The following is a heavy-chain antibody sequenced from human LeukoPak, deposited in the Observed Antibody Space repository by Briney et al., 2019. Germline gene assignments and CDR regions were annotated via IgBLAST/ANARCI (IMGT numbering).Heavy chain of an antibody. J-gene: IGHJ4*01. V-gene: IGHV4-59*08. CDR1: GGSISSYY. D-gene: IGHD2-15*01. CDR2: IYYSGST. Sequence: SETLSLTCTVSGGSISSYYWSWIRQPPGKGLEWIGYIYYSGSTNYNPSLKSRVTISVDTSKNQFSLKLSSVTAADTAVYYCARHRKGDILDYWGXXTLVTDSS. CDR3: ARHRKGDILDY.